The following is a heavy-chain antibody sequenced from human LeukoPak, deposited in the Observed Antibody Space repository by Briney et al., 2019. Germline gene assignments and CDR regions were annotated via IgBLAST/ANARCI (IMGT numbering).Heavy chain of an antibody. Sequence: ASVKVSCKASGYTFTTYGVNWVRQATGQGLEWMGWMNPNSGNTGYAQKFQGRVTMTRNTSISTAYMELSSLRSEDTAVYYCARGRRYSSGWYLVDYWGQGTLVTVSS. D-gene: IGHD6-19*01. CDR2: MNPNSGNT. CDR3: ARGRRYSSGWYLVDY. CDR1: GYTFTTYG. V-gene: IGHV1-8*02. J-gene: IGHJ4*02.